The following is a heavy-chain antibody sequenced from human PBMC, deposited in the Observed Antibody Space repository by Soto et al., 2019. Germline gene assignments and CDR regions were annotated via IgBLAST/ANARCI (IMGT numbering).Heavy chain of an antibody. Sequence: EVQLVESGGGLIQPGGSLRLSCAASEFTVSSNYLSWVRQAPGKGLEWVSGIYRGGATYYADSVKGRFTFSRDNSKNTLYLQMNSLRVEDTALYYCARGPYRAFDYWGQGTLVTVSS. CDR2: IYRGGAT. J-gene: IGHJ4*02. CDR3: ARGPYRAFDY. D-gene: IGHD4-4*01. V-gene: IGHV3-53*01. CDR1: EFTVSSNY.